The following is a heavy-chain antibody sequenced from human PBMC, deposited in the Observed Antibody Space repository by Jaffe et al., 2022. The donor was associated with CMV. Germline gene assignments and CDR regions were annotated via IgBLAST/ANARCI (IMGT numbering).Heavy chain of an antibody. CDR1: GFTFSSYS. CDR3: ARDLARASLYWYFDL. CDR2: ISSSSSYI. Sequence: EVQLVESGGGLVKPGGSLRLSCAASGFTFSSYSMNWVRQAPGKGLEWVSSISSSSSYIYYADSVKGRFTISRDNAKNSLYLQMNSLRAEDTAVYYCARDLARASLYWYFDLWGRGTLVTVSS. V-gene: IGHV3-21*01. J-gene: IGHJ2*01. D-gene: IGHD2-21*01.